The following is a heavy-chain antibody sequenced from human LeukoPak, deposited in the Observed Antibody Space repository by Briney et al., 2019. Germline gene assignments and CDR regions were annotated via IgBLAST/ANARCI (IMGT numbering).Heavy chain of an antibody. CDR3: ARDSRYPYDSSGYYDW. D-gene: IGHD3-22*01. CDR1: GYTFTGYY. J-gene: IGHJ4*02. V-gene: IGHV1-2*02. Sequence: ASVKVSCKASGYTFTGYYMHWVRQAPGQGLEWMGWINPNSGGTNYAQKFQGRVTMTRDTSISTAYMELSRLRSDDTAVYYCARDSRYPYDSSGYYDWWGQGTLVTVSS. CDR2: INPNSGGT.